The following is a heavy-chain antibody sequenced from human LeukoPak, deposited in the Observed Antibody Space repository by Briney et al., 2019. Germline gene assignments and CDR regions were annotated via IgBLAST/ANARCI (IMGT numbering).Heavy chain of an antibody. CDR1: GYTFSSYG. CDR3: ARDLYSSGWTDAFDI. V-gene: IGHV1-18*01. Sequence: ASVKVSCKASGYTFSSYGFSWVRQAPGQGLEWMGWISAYNGDTNYTQKLQGRVTMTTDTSTSTAYMELRSLRSDDTAVYYCARDLYSSGWTDAFDIWGQGTMVTVSS. J-gene: IGHJ3*02. D-gene: IGHD6-19*01. CDR2: ISAYNGDT.